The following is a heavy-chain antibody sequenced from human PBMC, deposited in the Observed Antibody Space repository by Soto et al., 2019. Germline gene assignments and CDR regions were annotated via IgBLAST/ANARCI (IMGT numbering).Heavy chain of an antibody. V-gene: IGHV3-66*01. Sequence: ESGGGLVQPGGSLRLSCAASGFTVSSNYMSWVRQAPGKGLEWVSVIYSGGSTYYADSVKGRFTISRDNSKNTLYLQMNSLRAVDTDVYYCARDGLRYCSSTSCPSGAYFQRWGQGTLVTVSS. D-gene: IGHD2-2*01. CDR1: GFTVSSNY. CDR3: ARDGLRYCSSTSCPSGAYFQR. CDR2: IYSGGST. J-gene: IGHJ1*01.